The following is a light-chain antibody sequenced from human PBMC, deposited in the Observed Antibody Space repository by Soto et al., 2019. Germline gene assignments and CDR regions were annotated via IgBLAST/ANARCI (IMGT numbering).Light chain of an antibody. CDR2: SNN. Sequence: QSVLTQPPSASGTPGQRVTISCSGSTSNIGSNIVNWYRQLPGTAPKLLIHSNNQRPSGVPDRFSGSKSGTSASLALSGLQSDDEADYYCAAWDDNLNGLVFGTGTKLTVL. CDR1: TSNIGSNI. J-gene: IGLJ1*01. CDR3: AAWDDNLNGLV. V-gene: IGLV1-44*01.